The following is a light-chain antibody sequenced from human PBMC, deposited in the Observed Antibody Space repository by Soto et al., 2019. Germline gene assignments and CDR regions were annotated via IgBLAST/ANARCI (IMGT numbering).Light chain of an antibody. CDR3: QQYNNWPRT. V-gene: IGKV3-15*01. CDR1: QSVNSN. CDR2: GAS. J-gene: IGKJ1*01. Sequence: EIVMTQSPATLSVSPGERATLSCRASQSVNSNLGWYQQKPGQAPRLLIYGASTRATGIPARFSGVGSGTEFTLTINSLQSEDFAVYYCQQYNNWPRTFGQGTKVEIK.